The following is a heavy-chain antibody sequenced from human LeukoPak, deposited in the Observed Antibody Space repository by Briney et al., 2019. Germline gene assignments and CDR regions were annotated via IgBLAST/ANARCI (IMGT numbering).Heavy chain of an antibody. CDR3: ATKACSSTSCYHYYYYMDV. D-gene: IGHD2-2*01. CDR2: FDPEDGET. Sequence: ASVKVSCKVSGYTLTELSMHWVRQAPGKGLEWMGGFDPEDGETIYAQKFKGRVTMTEDTSTDTAYMELSSLRSEDTAVYYCATKACSSTSCYHYYYYMDVWGKGTTVTVSS. CDR1: GYTLTELS. V-gene: IGHV1-24*01. J-gene: IGHJ6*03.